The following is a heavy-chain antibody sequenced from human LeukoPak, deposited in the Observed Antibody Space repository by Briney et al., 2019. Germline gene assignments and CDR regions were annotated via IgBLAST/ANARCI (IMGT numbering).Heavy chain of an antibody. CDR2: ISGSGDST. V-gene: IGHV3-23*01. CDR3: ARRYSSHGPAPGEGAFDI. Sequence: GGSLRLSCAASGFTFSTCAMSWVRQAPGRGLEWVSTISGSGDSTYYADSVKGRFTISRDNSKNTLYLQMNSLRAEDTAVYYCARRYSSHGPAPGEGAFDIWGQGTMVTVSS. CDR1: GFTFSTCA. J-gene: IGHJ3*02. D-gene: IGHD2-2*01.